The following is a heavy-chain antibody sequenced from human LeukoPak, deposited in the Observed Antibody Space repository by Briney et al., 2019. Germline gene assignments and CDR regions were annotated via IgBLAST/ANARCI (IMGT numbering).Heavy chain of an antibody. V-gene: IGHV4-34*01. D-gene: IGHD6-13*01. J-gene: IGHJ6*02. Sequence: SETLSLTCAVYGGSFSGYYWSWIRQPPGKGLEWIGEINHSGSTNYNPSLKSRVTISVDTSKNQFSLKLSSVTAADTAVYYCARVYSSSWYPHYYYYYGMDVWGQGTTVTVSS. CDR3: ARVYSSSWYPHYYYYYGMDV. CDR2: INHSGST. CDR1: GGSFSGYY.